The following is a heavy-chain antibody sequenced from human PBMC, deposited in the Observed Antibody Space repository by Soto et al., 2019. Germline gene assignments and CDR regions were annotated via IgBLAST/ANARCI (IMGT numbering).Heavy chain of an antibody. Sequence: HVQLQESGPGLVKPSGTLSLTCDVSGGSITISNWWTWVRQPPGKGLEWIGEISQSGMTKYDPSLKSRVTMSIDKANNKLSLSLDSVTAADTAVYFCAREENAYDPLAYWGQGILVTVSS. D-gene: IGHD5-12*01. J-gene: IGHJ4*02. CDR1: GGSITISNW. CDR3: AREENAYDPLAY. CDR2: ISQSGMT. V-gene: IGHV4-4*02.